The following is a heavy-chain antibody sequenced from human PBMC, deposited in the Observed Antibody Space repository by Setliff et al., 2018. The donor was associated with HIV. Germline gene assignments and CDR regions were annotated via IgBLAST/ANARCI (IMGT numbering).Heavy chain of an antibody. CDR3: ARGVKGIATTGKYYFDY. V-gene: IGHV1-2*06. CDR2: INPDSRGT. D-gene: IGHD6-13*01. CDR1: GYAFTDYS. Sequence: VASVKVSCKTSGYAFTDYSIHWVRQAPGQGLEWVGRINPDSRGTNYAQTFQGRVTMTRDTSVSTAYMELSRLKSDDTAVFYCARGVKGIATTGKYYFDYWGQGTLVTVSS. J-gene: IGHJ4*02.